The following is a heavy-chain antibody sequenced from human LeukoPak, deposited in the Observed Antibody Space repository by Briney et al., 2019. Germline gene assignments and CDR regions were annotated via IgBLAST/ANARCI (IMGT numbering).Heavy chain of an antibody. CDR2: ISGSGGST. CDR1: GFTFSSYA. J-gene: IGHJ4*02. V-gene: IGHV3-23*01. Sequence: PGGSLRLSCAASGFTFSSYAMSWVRQAPGKGLEWVSAISGSGGSTYYADSVKGRFTIPRDNSKNTLYLQMNSLRAEDTAVYYCAKGVAMTVSASDHWGQGTLVTVSS. CDR3: AKGVAMTVSASDH. D-gene: IGHD2-21*02.